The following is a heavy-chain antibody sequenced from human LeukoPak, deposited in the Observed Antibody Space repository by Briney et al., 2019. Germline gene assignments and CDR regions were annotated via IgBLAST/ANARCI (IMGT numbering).Heavy chain of an antibody. J-gene: IGHJ3*02. V-gene: IGHV4-4*07. CDR2: IYTSGST. Sequence: SETLSLTCTVSGGSISSYYWSWIRQPAGEGLEWIGRIYTSGSTNYNPSLKSRVTMSVDTPKNQFSLKLSSVTAADTAVYYCARDPSSWNDAFDIWGQGTMVTVSS. CDR1: GGSISSYY. CDR3: ARDPSSWNDAFDI. D-gene: IGHD6-13*01.